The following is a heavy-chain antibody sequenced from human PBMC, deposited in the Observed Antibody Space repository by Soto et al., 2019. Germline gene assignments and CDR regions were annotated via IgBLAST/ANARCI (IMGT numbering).Heavy chain of an antibody. V-gene: IGHV3-30*03. CDR3: VRDSGWPILNFDS. CDR2: ASYDGSET. D-gene: IGHD3-10*01. CDR1: GFDFRSYG. Sequence: GGSLRLSCAASGFDFRSYGIHWVRQAPGRGLEWVAAASYDGSETYYADSAKGRFTVSKEISKNTVFLQMNALRHEDTALYFCVRDSGWPILNFDSWGQGTLVTVSS. J-gene: IGHJ4*02.